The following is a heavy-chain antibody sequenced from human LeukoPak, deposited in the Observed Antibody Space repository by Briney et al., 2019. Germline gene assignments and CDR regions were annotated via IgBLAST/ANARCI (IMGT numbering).Heavy chain of an antibody. Sequence: PGGSLRLSCAASGFTFSSYSMNRVRQAPGKGLEWVSSISSSSSYIYYADSVKGRFTISRDNAKNSLYLQMNSLRAEDTAVYYCARDDYGDYTRFDYWGQGTLVTVSS. CDR2: ISSSSSYI. CDR3: ARDDYGDYTRFDY. CDR1: GFTFSSYS. D-gene: IGHD4-17*01. V-gene: IGHV3-21*01. J-gene: IGHJ4*02.